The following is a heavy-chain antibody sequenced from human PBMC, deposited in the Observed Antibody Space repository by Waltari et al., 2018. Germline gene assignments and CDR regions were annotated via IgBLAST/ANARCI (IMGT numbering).Heavy chain of an antibody. CDR3: ARGRGTLGQLLVTY. J-gene: IGHJ4*02. CDR1: GYTFTNYY. CDR2: IDPDGGGT. Sequence: QVQLVQSGAEVERPVASVRISCKASGYTFTNYYVHWLRQAPGRGFEWLGIIDPDGGGTTYAPKFRDRLSLTRDTSTSVLYMALDNLNSDDSAIYFCARGRGTLGQLLVTYWGQGTQVLVSS. V-gene: IGHV1-46*01. D-gene: IGHD6-13*01.